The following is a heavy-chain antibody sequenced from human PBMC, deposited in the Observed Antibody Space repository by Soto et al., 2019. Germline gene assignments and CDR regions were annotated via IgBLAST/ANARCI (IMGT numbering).Heavy chain of an antibody. Sequence: PGGSLRLSCAASGFSLRSYGMNWVRQAPGRGLEWISDITSSSRIIHYADSVKGRFTISRDNANDSLFLQMNSLSAEDTAVYYCTTDSSGWYGGPPDAFDIWGQGTMVTVSS. CDR2: ITSSSRII. CDR1: GFSLRSYG. CDR3: TTDSSGWYGGPPDAFDI. J-gene: IGHJ3*02. D-gene: IGHD6-19*01. V-gene: IGHV3-48*01.